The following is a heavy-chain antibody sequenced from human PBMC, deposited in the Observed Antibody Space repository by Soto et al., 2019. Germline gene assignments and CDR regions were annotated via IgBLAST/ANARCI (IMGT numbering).Heavy chain of an antibody. J-gene: IGHJ4*02. D-gene: IGHD6-13*01. Sequence: GGSLRLSCAASGFTVSSNYMSWGRQAPGKGLEWVSVSYSGGSTYYADSVKGRFTISRDNSKNTLYLQMNSLRAEDTAVYYCARESAAGTKTPWYFDFWGQGTLVTVSS. CDR2: SYSGGST. V-gene: IGHV3-66*01. CDR3: ARESAAGTKTPWYFDF. CDR1: GFTVSSNY.